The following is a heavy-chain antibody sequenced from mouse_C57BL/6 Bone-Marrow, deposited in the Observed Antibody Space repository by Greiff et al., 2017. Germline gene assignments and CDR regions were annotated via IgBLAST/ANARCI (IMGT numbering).Heavy chain of an antibody. Sequence: VKLMESGAELARPGASVKLSCKASGYTFTSYGISWVKQRTGQGLEWIGEIYPRSGNTYYNEKFKGKATLTADKSSSTAYMELRSLTSEDSAVYFCARSTMVTCAYWGQGTLVTVSA. CDR2: IYPRSGNT. D-gene: IGHD2-2*01. J-gene: IGHJ3*01. V-gene: IGHV1-81*01. CDR3: ARSTMVTCAY. CDR1: GYTFTSYG.